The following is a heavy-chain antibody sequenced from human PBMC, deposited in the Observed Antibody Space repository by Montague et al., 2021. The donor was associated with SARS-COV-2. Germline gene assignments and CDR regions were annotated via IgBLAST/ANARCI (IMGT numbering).Heavy chain of an antibody. Sequence: SETLSLTCAVYGGSFGGYYWNWIRQPPGKGLEWIGEINHGGSTNYNPSLKSRLTISTDPSKNQFSLKLTSVAAADTAVYYCARLRDGVVPSPILGVGPYYSYYSMDVWGKGTTVTVSS. CDR1: GGSFGGYY. D-gene: IGHD3-10*01. CDR2: INHGGST. CDR3: ARLRDGVVPSPILGVGPYYSYYSMDV. J-gene: IGHJ6*03. V-gene: IGHV4-34*01.